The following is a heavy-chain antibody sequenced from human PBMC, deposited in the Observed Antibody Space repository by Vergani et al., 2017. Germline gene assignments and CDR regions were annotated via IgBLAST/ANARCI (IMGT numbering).Heavy chain of an antibody. CDR3: ARGGLGTAIY. D-gene: IGHD1-1*01. CDR2: INHSGST. J-gene: IGHJ4*02. CDR1: GGSFSGYY. Sequence: QVQLQQWGAGLLKPSETLSLTCAVYGGSFSGYYWSWIRQPPGKGLEWIGEINHSGSTNYNPSLKSRVTISVDTSKTQFPLKLSSVTAADTAVYYCARGGLGTAIYWGQGTLVTVSS. V-gene: IGHV4-34*01.